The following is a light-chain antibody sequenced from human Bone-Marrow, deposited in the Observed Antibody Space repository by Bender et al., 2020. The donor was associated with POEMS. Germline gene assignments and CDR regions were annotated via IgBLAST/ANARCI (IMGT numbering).Light chain of an antibody. Sequence: QSVLTQPPSASGTPGQRVTIPCSGSNSNIGTNAVNWYQQFPGTAPKPLIYSDNQRPSGVPDRFYAFKSGTSASLAVSGLQSEDGAEYCCAAWGDSLYGGLLGGQSYLTV. J-gene: IGLJ3*02. CDR1: NSNIGTNA. CDR3: AAWGDSLYGGL. CDR2: SDN. V-gene: IGLV1-44*01.